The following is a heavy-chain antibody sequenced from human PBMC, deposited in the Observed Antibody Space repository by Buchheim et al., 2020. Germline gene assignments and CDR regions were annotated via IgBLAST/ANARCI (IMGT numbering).Heavy chain of an antibody. CDR3: ARLGGMSVSTRLAFDY. D-gene: IGHD5/OR15-5a*01. Sequence: QLQLQQSGPGLVKPSETLSLTCSVSGGSISSGSYYWAWIRQPPGRGLEWIGSIYYSGSTYHNPSLKSRVTISVDTSKNQFSLKLSSVTAADTAVYYCARLGGMSVSTRLAFDYWGQGTL. CDR1: GGSISSGSYY. CDR2: IYYSGST. J-gene: IGHJ4*02. V-gene: IGHV4-39*01.